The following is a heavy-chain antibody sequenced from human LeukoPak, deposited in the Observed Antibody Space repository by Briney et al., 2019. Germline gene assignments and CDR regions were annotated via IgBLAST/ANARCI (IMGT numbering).Heavy chain of an antibody. CDR1: GYSFTSYW. CDR2: IYPGDSDT. J-gene: IGHJ4*02. D-gene: IGHD5-18*01. V-gene: IGHV5-51*01. CDR3: ARAGDTAMAPGDY. Sequence: KDGESLKISCKGSGYSFTSYWIGWVRQMPGKGLEWMGIIYPGDSDTRNSPSFQGQVTISADKSISTAYLQWSSLKASDTAMYYCARAGDTAMAPGDYWGQGTLVTVSS.